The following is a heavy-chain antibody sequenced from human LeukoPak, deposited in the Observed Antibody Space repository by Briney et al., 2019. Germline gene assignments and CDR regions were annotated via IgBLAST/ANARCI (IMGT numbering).Heavy chain of an antibody. D-gene: IGHD3-22*01. Sequence: ASVTVSCRASGYTFTSYGISWVRQAPGQGLEWMGWISAYNGNTNYAQKLQGRVTMTTDTSTSTAYMELRSLRSDDTAVYYCARGNYDSSGYFRRFDYWGQGTLVTVSS. V-gene: IGHV1-18*01. CDR2: ISAYNGNT. CDR1: GYTFTSYG. J-gene: IGHJ4*02. CDR3: ARGNYDSSGYFRRFDY.